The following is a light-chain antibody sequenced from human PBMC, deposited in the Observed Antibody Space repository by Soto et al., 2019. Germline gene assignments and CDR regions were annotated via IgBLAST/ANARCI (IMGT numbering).Light chain of an antibody. J-gene: IGKJ1*01. CDR3: QQYNNWAPWT. CDR2: GAS. Sequence: EIVMTQSPATLSVSPGERATLSCRASQSVSSNLAWYQQKPGQAPRLLIYGASTRATGIPARFSGSGSGTEFHLTISSLQSEDFAVYYCQQYNNWAPWTFGQGTKVEIK. CDR1: QSVSSN. V-gene: IGKV3-15*01.